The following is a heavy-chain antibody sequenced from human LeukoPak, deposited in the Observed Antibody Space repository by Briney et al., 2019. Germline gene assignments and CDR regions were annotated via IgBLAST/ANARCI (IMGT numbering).Heavy chain of an antibody. V-gene: IGHV3-23*01. D-gene: IGHD3-9*01. CDR3: AKDSPVLTV. CDR1: GFTFSSYS. Sequence: PGGSLRLSCAASGFTFSSYSMTWVRQAPGKGLEWASAFGGSGDDIYYADSVKGRFTISRDNSKNTLFLQMNSLRAEDTAVYYCAKDSPVLTVWGQGTLVTVSS. J-gene: IGHJ4*02. CDR2: FGGSGDDI.